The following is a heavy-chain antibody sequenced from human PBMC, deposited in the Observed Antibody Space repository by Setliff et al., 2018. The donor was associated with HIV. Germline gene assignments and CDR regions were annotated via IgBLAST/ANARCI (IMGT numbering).Heavy chain of an antibody. CDR3: ARDIGGWPETETEYSQY. Sequence: ASVKVSCKASGYTFTYYAIHWVRQAPGQRLGWMGWINAGSGKTKYSQKFQGRVTITRDTSARTVYMDLVSLISEDTAVYYCARDIGGWPETETEYSQYWGQGTLVTVSS. J-gene: IGHJ1*01. V-gene: IGHV1-3*01. CDR1: GYTFTYYA. CDR2: INAGSGKT. D-gene: IGHD6-19*01.